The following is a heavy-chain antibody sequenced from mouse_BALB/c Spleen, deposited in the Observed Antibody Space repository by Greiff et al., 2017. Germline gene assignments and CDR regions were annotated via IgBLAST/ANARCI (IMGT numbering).Heavy chain of an antibody. V-gene: IGHV5-4*02. J-gene: IGHJ4*01. CDR2: ISDGGSDT. Sequence: EVQGVESGGGLVKPGGSLKLSCAASGFTFSDYYMYWVRQTPEKRLEWVATISDGGSDTYYPDSVKGRFTISRDNAKNNLYLQMSSLKAEDTAMYYCARWYGYPYAMDYWGQGTSVTVSS. D-gene: IGHD2-2*01. CDR1: GFTFSDYY. CDR3: ARWYGYPYAMDY.